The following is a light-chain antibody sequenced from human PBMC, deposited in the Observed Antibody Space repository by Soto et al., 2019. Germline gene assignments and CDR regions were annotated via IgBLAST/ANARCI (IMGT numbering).Light chain of an antibody. V-gene: IGKV3-15*01. CDR3: QQYNTWPPIT. CDR1: QSVSNN. CDR2: GIS. J-gene: IGKJ4*01. Sequence: EIVMTQSPATLSVSPGERATLSCRASQSVSNNLAWYQQKHGQAPRLLIYGISTRATGVPARFSGSGYGTEFTLTVSNLRSEDVAVYYCQQYNTWPPITFGGGTKVEIK.